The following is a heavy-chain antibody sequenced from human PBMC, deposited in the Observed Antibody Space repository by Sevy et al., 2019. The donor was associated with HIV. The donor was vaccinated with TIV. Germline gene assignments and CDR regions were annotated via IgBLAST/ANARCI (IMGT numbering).Heavy chain of an antibody. CDR2: IEQDGSEK. CDR3: ARVLGGSSGCLDY. V-gene: IGHV3-7*01. J-gene: IGHJ4*02. D-gene: IGHD2-15*01. CDR1: GFTFSSNW. Sequence: GGSLRLSCTASGFTFSSNWMTWVRQAPGKGLEWVANIEQDGSEKNYVDSVKGRFTISRDNAKNSLYLQMNSLRAEDTAVYYCARVLGGSSGCLDYWGQGTLVTVSS.